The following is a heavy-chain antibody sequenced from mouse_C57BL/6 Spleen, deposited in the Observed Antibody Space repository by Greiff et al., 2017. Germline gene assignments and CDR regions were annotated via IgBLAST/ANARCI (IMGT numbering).Heavy chain of an antibody. CDR2: ILPGSGST. D-gene: IGHD1-1*01. CDR3: ARHGSSYSYYFDY. J-gene: IGHJ2*01. V-gene: IGHV1-9*01. Sequence: VQLQQSGAELMKPGASVKLSCKATGYTFTGYWIEWVKQRPGHGLEWIGEILPGSGSTNYNEKFKGKATFTEDASTNTAYMQLSSLTTEDSAIYCCARHGSSYSYYFDYWGQGTTLTVSS. CDR1: GYTFTGYW.